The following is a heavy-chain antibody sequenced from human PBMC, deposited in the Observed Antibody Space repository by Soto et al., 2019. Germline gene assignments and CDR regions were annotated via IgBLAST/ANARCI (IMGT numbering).Heavy chain of an antibody. D-gene: IGHD3-3*01. CDR3: TRGIVVWSGYPRYYLDY. Sequence: EVQLVESGGGLVQPGGSLKLSCAASGFIFSDSALHWARQASGKGLEWVGRIRRKANNYATTYAASVEGRFAISRDDSKNTAYLQMNSLKTEDTAIYYCTRGIVVWSGYPRYYLDYWGQGTLVTVSS. J-gene: IGHJ4*02. V-gene: IGHV3-73*02. CDR2: IRRKANNYAT. CDR1: GFIFSDSA.